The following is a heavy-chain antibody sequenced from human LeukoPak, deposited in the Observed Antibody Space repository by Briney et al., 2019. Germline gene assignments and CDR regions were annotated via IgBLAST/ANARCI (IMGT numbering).Heavy chain of an antibody. J-gene: IGHJ6*02. CDR2: IIPILGIA. V-gene: IGHV1-69*04. Sequence: ASVKVSCKASGGTFSSYAISWVRQAPGQGLEWMGRIIPILGIANYAQKFQGRVTITADKSTSTAYMELSSLRSEDTAVYYCARDRYCSGGSCYPYYYYYGMDVWGQGTTVTVSS. D-gene: IGHD2-15*01. CDR3: ARDRYCSGGSCYPYYYYYGMDV. CDR1: GGTFSSYA.